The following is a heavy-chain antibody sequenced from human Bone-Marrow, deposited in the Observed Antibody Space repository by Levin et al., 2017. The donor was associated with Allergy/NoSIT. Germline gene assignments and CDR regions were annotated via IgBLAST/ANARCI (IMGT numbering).Heavy chain of an antibody. J-gene: IGHJ4*02. CDR1: GFTFDDYG. Sequence: GGSLRLSCAASGFTFDDYGMSWVRQAPGKGLEWVSGINWNGGSTGYADSVKGRFTISRDNAKNSLYLQMNSLRAEDTALYYCARDHYSSPGIAVAGGFDYWGQGTLVTVSS. CDR3: ARDHYSSPGIAVAGGFDY. D-gene: IGHD6-19*01. CDR2: INWNGGST. V-gene: IGHV3-20*04.